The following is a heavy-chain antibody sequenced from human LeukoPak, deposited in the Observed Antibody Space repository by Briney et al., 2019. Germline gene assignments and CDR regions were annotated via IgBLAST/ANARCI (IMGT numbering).Heavy chain of an antibody. CDR1: GFTFSSYW. V-gene: IGHV3-7*01. CDR2: IKQDGSEK. J-gene: IGHJ4*02. CDR3: AREGYAGCFDY. Sequence: GGSLGLSCAASGFTFSSYWMSWVRQAPGKGLEWVANIKQDGSEKYYVDPVKGRFTISRDNAKNSLYLQMNSLRAEDTAVYYCAREGYAGCFDYWGQGTLVTVSS. D-gene: IGHD6-19*01.